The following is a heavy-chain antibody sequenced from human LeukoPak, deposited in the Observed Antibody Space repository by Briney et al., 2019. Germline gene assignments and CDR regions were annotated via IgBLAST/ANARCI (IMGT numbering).Heavy chain of an antibody. V-gene: IGHV3-48*01. CDR3: ARVSITMIVVGDY. CDR2: ISSSGNKI. J-gene: IGHJ4*02. CDR1: GFTFSSYE. Sequence: GGSLRLSCEGSGFTFSSYEMNWVRQAPGKGLQWVSYISSSGNKIYYANSVKGRFTISRDNAKNSLYLQMNSLRAEDTAVYYCARVSITMIVVGDYWGQGTLVTVSS. D-gene: IGHD3-22*01.